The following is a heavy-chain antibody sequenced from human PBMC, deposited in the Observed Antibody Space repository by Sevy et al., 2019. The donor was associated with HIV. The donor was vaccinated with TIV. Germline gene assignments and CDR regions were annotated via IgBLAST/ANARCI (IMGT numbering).Heavy chain of an antibody. CDR2: IKQDAGQK. CDR1: GFTFSKYC. CDR3: ARDDGNYYFHY. J-gene: IGHJ4*02. V-gene: IGHV3-7*01. D-gene: IGHD1-7*01. Sequence: GGSLRPSCAASGFTFSKYCMGWVRQAPGKGLEWVANIKQDAGQKYYVDSVKGRFTISRDNAKNSLYLQMNSLRAEDTAVYFCARDDGNYYFHYWGQGTLVTVSS.